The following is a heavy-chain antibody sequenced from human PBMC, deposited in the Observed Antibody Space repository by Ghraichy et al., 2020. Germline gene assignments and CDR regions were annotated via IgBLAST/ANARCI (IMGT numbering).Heavy chain of an antibody. D-gene: IGHD2-21*01. V-gene: IGHV3-30*18. J-gene: IGHJ4*02. Sequence: GGSLRLSCAASGFTFSSYGMHWVRRAPGKGLEWVAVISYDGSNKYYADSVKGRFTISRDNSKNTLYLQMNSLRAEDTAVYYCAKDLYGVNDYWGQGTLVTVSS. CDR2: ISYDGSNK. CDR1: GFTFSSYG. CDR3: AKDLYGVNDY.